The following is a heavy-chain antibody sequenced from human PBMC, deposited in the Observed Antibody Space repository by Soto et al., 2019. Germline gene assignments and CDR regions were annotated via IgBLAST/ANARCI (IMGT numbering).Heavy chain of an antibody. D-gene: IGHD1-7*01. CDR2: ISGSGGST. CDR1: GFTFSSYA. V-gene: IGHV3-23*01. J-gene: IGHJ4*02. CDR3: AKVMRGVTGTHPPASY. Sequence: GGSLRLSCAASGFTFSSYAMSWVRQAPGKGLEWVSAISGSGGSTYYADSVKGRFTISRDNSKNTLYLQMNSLRAEDTAVYYCAKVMRGVTGTHPPASYWGQGTLVTVSS.